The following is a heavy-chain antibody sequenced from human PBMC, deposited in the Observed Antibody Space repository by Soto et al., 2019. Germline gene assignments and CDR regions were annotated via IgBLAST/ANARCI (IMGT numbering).Heavy chain of an antibody. CDR2: IKGDGSEK. CDR1: GFTFKRFW. Sequence: EVQLVESGGGLVQPGGSLRLSCATSGFTFKRFWMNWVRQAQGKGLEWMATIKGDGSEKQYADAVKGRFTVSRDNAKNLVYLQMDSLRAEDTALYYCAREREPRLSDHWGQGTLVTVSS. J-gene: IGHJ4*02. CDR3: AREREPRLSDH. V-gene: IGHV3-7*03. D-gene: IGHD6-6*01.